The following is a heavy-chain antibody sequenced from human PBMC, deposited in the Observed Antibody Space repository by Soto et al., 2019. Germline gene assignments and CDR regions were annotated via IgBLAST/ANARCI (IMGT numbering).Heavy chain of an antibody. Sequence: PGGSLRLSCAVSGFTVSNNFLSWVRQAPGKGLEWVSVLYIDGSTYYADSVKGRFTISRDNSRNTLYLQMNSLRAEDTAVYYCAKGASRITMIVVVTNWGQGTLVTVS. D-gene: IGHD3-22*01. CDR3: AKGASRITMIVVVTN. CDR1: GFTVSNNF. CDR2: LYIDGST. V-gene: IGHV3-53*01. J-gene: IGHJ4*02.